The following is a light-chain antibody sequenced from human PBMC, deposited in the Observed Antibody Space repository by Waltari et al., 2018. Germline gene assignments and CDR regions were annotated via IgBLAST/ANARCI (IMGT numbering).Light chain of an antibody. J-gene: IGLJ2*01. CDR3: SSYAGSNNYVV. V-gene: IGLV2-8*01. CDR2: EVN. CDR1: SSDIGGYNY. Sequence: QSALTQPPSASGSPGQSVTISCTGTSSDIGGYNYVSWYQQHPGKAPKLMIYEVNKRPLGVPVRFSCSKSGNTASLTVSGLQAEDEADYYCSSYAGSNNYVVFGGGTKLTVL.